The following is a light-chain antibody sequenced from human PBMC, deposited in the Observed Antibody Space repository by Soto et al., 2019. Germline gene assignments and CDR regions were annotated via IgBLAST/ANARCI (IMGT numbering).Light chain of an antibody. CDR3: QQRNNWPPIT. J-gene: IGKJ5*01. Sequence: EIVLTQSPATLSLPPGERATLSCRASQSVGSYLAWYQHKPGQAPRLLISDASNRATGIPARFSGSGCGTEFFLPISSLETEDFVVYYCQQRNNWPPITFGQGTRLEIK. CDR1: QSVGSY. V-gene: IGKV3-11*01. CDR2: DAS.